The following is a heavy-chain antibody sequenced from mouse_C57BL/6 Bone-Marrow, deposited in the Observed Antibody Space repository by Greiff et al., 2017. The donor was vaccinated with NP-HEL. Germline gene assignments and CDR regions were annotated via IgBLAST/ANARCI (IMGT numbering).Heavy chain of an antibody. Sequence: QVQLKESGAELVRPGTSVKVSCKASGYAFTNYLIEWVKQRPGQGLEWIGVINPGSGGTNYNEKFKGKATLTADKSSSTAYMQLSSLTSEDSAVYFCARWTPYGNYYAMDYWGQGTSVTVSS. V-gene: IGHV1-54*01. D-gene: IGHD2-1*01. CDR2: INPGSGGT. CDR3: ARWTPYGNYYAMDY. J-gene: IGHJ4*01. CDR1: GYAFTNYL.